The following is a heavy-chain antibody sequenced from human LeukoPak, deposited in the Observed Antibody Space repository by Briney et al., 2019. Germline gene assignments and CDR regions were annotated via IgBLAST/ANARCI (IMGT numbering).Heavy chain of an antibody. CDR3: TTDRFS. D-gene: IGHD3-3*01. CDR1: GFTFTDAW. CDR2: IKRKSDGGTR. Sequence: GGSLRLSCTASGFTFTDAWMSWVRQAPGKGLEWVGCIKRKSDGGTRDYAAPVKGRFTISRDDVENMLYLEMNSLKTEDTAVYYCTTDRFSWGQGTLVTVSS. J-gene: IGHJ4*02. V-gene: IGHV3-15*01.